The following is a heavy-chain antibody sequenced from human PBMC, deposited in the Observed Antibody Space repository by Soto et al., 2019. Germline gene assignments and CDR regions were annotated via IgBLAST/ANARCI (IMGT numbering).Heavy chain of an antibody. J-gene: IGHJ6*02. CDR3: ARSTGWEQLGYYYYYGMDV. V-gene: IGHV3-30-3*01. CDR1: GFTFSSYA. D-gene: IGHD6-6*01. Sequence: PGGSLRLSCAASGFTFSSYAMHWVRQAPGKGLEWVAVISYDGSNKYYADSVKGRFTISRDNSKNTLYLQMNSLRAEDTAVYYCARSTGWEQLGYYYYYGMDVWGQGTTVTVSS. CDR2: ISYDGSNK.